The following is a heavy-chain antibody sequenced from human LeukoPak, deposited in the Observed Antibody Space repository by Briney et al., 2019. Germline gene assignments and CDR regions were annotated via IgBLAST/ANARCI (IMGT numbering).Heavy chain of an antibody. CDR3: ARVYTLFYYFDY. CDR1: GFTFSSYG. J-gene: IGHJ4*02. CDR2: ISGSGGST. V-gene: IGHV3-23*01. Sequence: PGGTLRLSCAASGFTFSSYGMRWVRQAPGKGLEWVSAISGSGGSTYYADSVKGRFTISRDNSKNTLYLQMNSLRAEDTAVYYCARVYTLFYYFDYWGQGTLVTVSS.